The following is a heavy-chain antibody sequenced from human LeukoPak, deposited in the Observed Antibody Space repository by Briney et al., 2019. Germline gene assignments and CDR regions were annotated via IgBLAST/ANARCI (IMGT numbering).Heavy chain of an antibody. Sequence: ASVKVSCKASGYTVTDYFIHWVRHAPAQGLEWMGRINPNSGFTEYAHNFPCRVTRTRDTSISLSYLVLNRLTSYATTESSFARVLSSTSNLELDYGGQASL. CDR3: ARVLSSTSNLELDY. CDR2: INPNSGFT. CDR1: GYTVTDYF. D-gene: IGHD1-1*01. J-gene: IGHJ4*02. V-gene: IGHV1-2*06.